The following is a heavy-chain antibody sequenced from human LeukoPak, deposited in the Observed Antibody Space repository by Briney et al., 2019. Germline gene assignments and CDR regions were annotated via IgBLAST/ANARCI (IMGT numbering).Heavy chain of an antibody. Sequence: GASVTVSCKASGGTFSSYAISWVRQAPGQGLEWMGGIIPIFGTANYAQKFQGRVTITADESTSPAYMELSSLRSEDTAVYYCARTSRAQYYYDSSGYYKPFDYWGQGTLVTVSS. CDR1: GGTFSSYA. J-gene: IGHJ4*02. D-gene: IGHD3-22*01. CDR3: ARTSRAQYYYDSSGYYKPFDY. V-gene: IGHV1-69*13. CDR2: IIPIFGTA.